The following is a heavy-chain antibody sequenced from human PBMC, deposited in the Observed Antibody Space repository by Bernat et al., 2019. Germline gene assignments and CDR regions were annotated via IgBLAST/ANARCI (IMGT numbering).Heavy chain of an antibody. D-gene: IGHD3-10*01. V-gene: IGHV3-33*01. CDR1: GFTFSSYG. CDR2: IWYDGSNK. Sequence: QVQLVESGGGVVQPGRSLRLSCAASGFTFSSYGMHWVRQAPGKGLEWVAVIWYDGSNKYYADSVQGRFTISRDNSKNTLYLQMNSLRAEDTAVYYCARDSDYGSGSLDYWGQGTLVTVSS. CDR3: ARDSDYGSGSLDY. J-gene: IGHJ4*02.